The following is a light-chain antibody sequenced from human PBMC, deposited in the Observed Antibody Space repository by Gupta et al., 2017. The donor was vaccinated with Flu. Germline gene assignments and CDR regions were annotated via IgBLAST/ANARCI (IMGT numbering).Light chain of an antibody. CDR2: EDN. Sequence: QTTSTTCCGDALADSYVFCCQQHSGQTPFMLIYEDNKRPSGISPRCSGSKSGTITTFTITSAAVEEDGDYFYYSTDNSTNNFWVFGGGTKLTVL. CDR1: ALADSY. V-gene: IGLV3-10*01. CDR3: YSTDNSTNNFWV. J-gene: IGLJ3*02.